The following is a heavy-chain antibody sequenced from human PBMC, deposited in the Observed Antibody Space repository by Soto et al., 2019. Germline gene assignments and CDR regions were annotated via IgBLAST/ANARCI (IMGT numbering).Heavy chain of an antibody. CDR1: GDSFTSFW. J-gene: IGHJ4*02. CDR3: ARQPPFDSRGWYN. Sequence: GESLKISCKVSGDSFTSFWIGWVRQMPGKGVEGLGSIYPGDSDTRYSPSFQGQVTISADKSITTAYLQWSSLTASAPAIYYCARQPPFDSRGWYNWGQGTLVTVSS. D-gene: IGHD6-19*01. CDR2: IYPGDSDT. V-gene: IGHV5-51*01.